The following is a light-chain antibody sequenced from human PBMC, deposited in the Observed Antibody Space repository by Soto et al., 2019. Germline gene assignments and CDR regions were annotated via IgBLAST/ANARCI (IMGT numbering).Light chain of an antibody. V-gene: IGKV1-27*01. CDR1: QGIRNY. J-gene: IGKJ3*01. Sequence: DIQMTQSPSSLSASVGDRVTITCRASQGIRNYLAWYQQKPGNVPNLLIYAASTLQSGVPSRLSGSGSRTDFTLTISSLQPEDVATYYCQEYISAPFTFGPGTKVDIK. CDR2: AAS. CDR3: QEYISAPFT.